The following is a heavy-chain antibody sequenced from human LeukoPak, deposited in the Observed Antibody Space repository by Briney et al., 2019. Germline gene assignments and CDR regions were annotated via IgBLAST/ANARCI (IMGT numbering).Heavy chain of an antibody. CDR1: GFSFSSYW. J-gene: IGHJ6*02. V-gene: IGHV3-7*01. CDR3: ARELTYYYDSSGYRPSLYYYYYGMDV. CDR2: IKQDGSEK. Sequence: VGSLTLSCAASGFSFSSYWMSWVRQAPGTGLEWVANIKQDGSEKYYVDSVKGRITISRDNAKNSLYLQMNSLRAEDTAVYYCARELTYYYDSSGYRPSLYYYYYGMDVWGQGTTVTVS. D-gene: IGHD3-22*01.